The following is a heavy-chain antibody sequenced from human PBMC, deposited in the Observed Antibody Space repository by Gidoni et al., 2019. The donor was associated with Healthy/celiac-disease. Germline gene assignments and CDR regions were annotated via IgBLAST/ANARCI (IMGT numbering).Heavy chain of an antibody. V-gene: IGHV4-34*01. Sequence: QVQLQQWLAGLLKPSETLSLTCAVSGWSFSGYYWSWIRQPPGKGLEWIGEINHSGSTNYNPALKSRVTISVDTSKNQFSRKLSSVTAADTAVYYCARGSRRRYPSGAFDIWGQGTMVTVSS. CDR2: INHSGST. J-gene: IGHJ3*02. CDR1: GWSFSGYY. CDR3: ARGSRRRYPSGAFDI. D-gene: IGHD1-26*01.